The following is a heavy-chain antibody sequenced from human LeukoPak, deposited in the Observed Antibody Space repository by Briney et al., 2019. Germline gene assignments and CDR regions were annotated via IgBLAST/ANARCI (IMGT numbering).Heavy chain of an antibody. D-gene: IGHD3-22*01. CDR3: ARGSPPRRNYDSRGYYSYYFVY. CDR1: GYTFTGYY. V-gene: IGHV1-2*02. Sequence: ASVKVSCKASGYTFTGYYMHWVRQAPGQGLEWRGWINPNSGGTNYAQKFQGRVTMIRDTSISTAYMELSRLRSDDTAVYYCARGSPPRRNYDSRGYYSYYFVYWGQGTLVTVSS. CDR2: INPNSGGT. J-gene: IGHJ4*02.